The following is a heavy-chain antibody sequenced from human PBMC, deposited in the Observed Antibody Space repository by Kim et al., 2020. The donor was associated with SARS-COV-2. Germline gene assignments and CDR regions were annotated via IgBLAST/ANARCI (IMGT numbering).Heavy chain of an antibody. V-gene: IGHV3-49*03. Sequence: GGSLRLSCTASGFTFGDYAMSWFRQAPGKGLEWVGFIRSKAYGGTTEYAASVKGRFTISRDDSKSIAYLQMNSLKTEDTAVYYCTSFPNGWPLRYYFDYWGQGTLVTVSS. D-gene: IGHD6-19*01. CDR1: GFTFGDYA. CDR3: TSFPNGWPLRYYFDY. CDR2: IRSKAYGGTT. J-gene: IGHJ4*02.